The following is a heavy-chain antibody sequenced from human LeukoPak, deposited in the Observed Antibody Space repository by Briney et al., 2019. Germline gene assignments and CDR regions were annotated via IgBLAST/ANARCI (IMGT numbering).Heavy chain of an antibody. V-gene: IGHV1-18*01. CDR3: ARSDLPNCSSTSCYTLPADY. D-gene: IGHD2-2*02. J-gene: IGHJ4*02. CDR2: ISAYNGNT. Sequence: ASVTVSCKSSGYTFTSYGISWVRQAPGQGLEWMGWISAYNGNTNYAQKLQGRVTMTTDTSTSTAYMELRSLRSDDTAVYYCARSDLPNCSSTSCYTLPADYWGQGTLVTVSS. CDR1: GYTFTSYG.